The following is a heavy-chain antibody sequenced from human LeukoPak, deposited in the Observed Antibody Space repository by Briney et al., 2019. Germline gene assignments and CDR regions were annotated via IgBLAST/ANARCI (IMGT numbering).Heavy chain of an antibody. D-gene: IGHD3-3*01. Sequence: GASVKVSCKASGYTFTSYDINWVRQATGQGLEWMGWMNPNSGNTGYAQKFQGRVTMTRNTSISTAYMELSSLRSEDTAVYYCARTYYDFWSGYSYYYYYGMDVWGQGTTVTASS. V-gene: IGHV1-8*01. CDR1: GYTFTSYD. CDR3: ARTYYDFWSGYSYYYYYGMDV. J-gene: IGHJ6*02. CDR2: MNPNSGNT.